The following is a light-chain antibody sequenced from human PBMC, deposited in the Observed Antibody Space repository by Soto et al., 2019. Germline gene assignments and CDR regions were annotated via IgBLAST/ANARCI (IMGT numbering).Light chain of an antibody. CDR2: TNN. CDR1: NSNIGTNT. Sequence: QSVLTQPPSASATPGQRFTISCSGSNSNIGTNTVNWYQQLPGTAPRLLIYTNNQRPSGVPQRFSGSKTGTSASLAIGGLQYEDGADYYCAAWDDSLGHYVFGNGNKVTV. CDR3: AAWDDSLGHYV. J-gene: IGLJ1*01. V-gene: IGLV1-44*01.